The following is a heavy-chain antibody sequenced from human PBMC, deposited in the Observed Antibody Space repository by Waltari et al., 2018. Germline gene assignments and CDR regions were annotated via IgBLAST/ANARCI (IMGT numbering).Heavy chain of an antibody. Sequence: QVQLVQSGAEVKKPGASVKVSCKASGYTFTGYYMHWVRTAPGQGLEWMGRSNPNSGGTNYAQKFQGRVTMTRDTSISTAYMELSRLRSDDTAVYYCARDHDILTGYYRRYYFDYWGQGTLVTVSS. V-gene: IGHV1-2*06. J-gene: IGHJ4*02. CDR3: ARDHDILTGYYRRYYFDY. D-gene: IGHD3-9*01. CDR2: SNPNSGGT. CDR1: GYTFTGYY.